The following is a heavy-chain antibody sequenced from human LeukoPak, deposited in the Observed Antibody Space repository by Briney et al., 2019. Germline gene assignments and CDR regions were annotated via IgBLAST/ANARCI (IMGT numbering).Heavy chain of an antibody. D-gene: IGHD5-12*01. Sequence: PSETLSLTCTVSGGSISSSTYYWGWIRQPPGKGLEWIGSIYYSGNTYYNPSLKSRATISVDTSKNQFSLKLSSVTAADTAVYYCSRRLRDRVDYWGQGTLVTVSS. CDR3: SRRLRDRVDY. V-gene: IGHV4-39*01. J-gene: IGHJ4*02. CDR2: IYYSGNT. CDR1: GGSISSSTYY.